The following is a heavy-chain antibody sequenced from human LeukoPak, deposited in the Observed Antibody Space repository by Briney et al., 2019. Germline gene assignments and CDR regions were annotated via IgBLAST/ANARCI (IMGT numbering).Heavy chain of an antibody. J-gene: IGHJ5*02. CDR2: IYNTGNT. D-gene: IGHD3-16*01. CDR1: GGSISSGDYF. CDR3: ARRGGGRWFDH. Sequence: SETLSLTCTVSGGSISSGDYFWSWIRQHPERGLEWIGYIYNTGNTYCNPSLKSRVTLSVDTSKNQFSLKLTSVTAADTAVYYCARRGGGRWFDHWGQGTLVTVSS. V-gene: IGHV4-31*03.